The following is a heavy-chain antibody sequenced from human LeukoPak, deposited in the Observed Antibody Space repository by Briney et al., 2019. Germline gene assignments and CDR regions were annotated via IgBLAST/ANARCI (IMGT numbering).Heavy chain of an antibody. Sequence: QTGGSLRLSCAASGFTFSSYGMHWVRQAPGKGLEWVAVIWYDGSNKYYADSVKGRFTISRDNSKNTLYLQMNSLRAEDTAVYYCARSLGGYYGSGTAPTPDYWGQGTLVTVSS. D-gene: IGHD3-10*01. CDR1: GFTFSSYG. V-gene: IGHV3-33*01. CDR3: ARSLGGYYGSGTAPTPDY. CDR2: IWYDGSNK. J-gene: IGHJ4*02.